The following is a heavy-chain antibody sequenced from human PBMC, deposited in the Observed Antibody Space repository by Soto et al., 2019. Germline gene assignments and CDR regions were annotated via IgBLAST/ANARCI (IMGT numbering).Heavy chain of an antibody. CDR1: GGSISSGDYY. Sequence: SETLSLTCTFSGGSISSGDYYWSWIRQPPGKGLEWIGYIYYSGSTYYNPSLKSRVTISVDTSKNQFSLKLSSVTAADTAVYYCARVRGAARRFDYWGQGTLVTVSS. CDR3: ARVRGAARRFDY. D-gene: IGHD6-6*01. J-gene: IGHJ4*02. CDR2: IYYSGST. V-gene: IGHV4-30-4*01.